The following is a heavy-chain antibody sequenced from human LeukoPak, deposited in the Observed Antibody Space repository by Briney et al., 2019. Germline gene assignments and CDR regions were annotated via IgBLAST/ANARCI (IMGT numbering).Heavy chain of an antibody. V-gene: IGHV3-30-3*01. D-gene: IGHD4-17*01. CDR1: GFTFRNYA. Sequence: GGSLRLSCAASGFTFRNYAIHWVRQAPGKGLEWVAVISSDGTNKNYADSVKGRFTISRGKAKNTEYLQVNSLRSEDTAVYYCARDPVTTWGYFDYWGQGTLVTVSS. CDR3: ARDPVTTWGYFDY. CDR2: ISSDGTNK. J-gene: IGHJ4*02.